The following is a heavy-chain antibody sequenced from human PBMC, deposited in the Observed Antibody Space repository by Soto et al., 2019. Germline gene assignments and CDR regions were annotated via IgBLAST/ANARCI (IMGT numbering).Heavy chain of an antibody. CDR1: GFTFSSYD. J-gene: IGHJ6*02. CDR3: ARTPSLSYGMDV. Sequence: GGSLRLSCAASGFTFSSYDMHWVRQATGKGLEWVSAIGTAGDTYYPGSVKGRFTISRENAKNSLYLQMNSLRAGDTAVYYCARTPSLSYGMDVWGQGTTVTVSS. V-gene: IGHV3-13*01. CDR2: IGTAGDT.